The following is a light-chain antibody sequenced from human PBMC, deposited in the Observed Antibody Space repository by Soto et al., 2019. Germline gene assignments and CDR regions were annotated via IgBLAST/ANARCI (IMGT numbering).Light chain of an antibody. Sequence: DIVLTQSPATLSLSPGERATLSCRASQSVGSNLAWYQHKPGQAPRLLIYDASNRATGIPARFSGTGSGTDFTLTISSLEPEDFAVYYCQQRSNGPLFTFGPGTKVDIK. CDR2: DAS. J-gene: IGKJ3*01. V-gene: IGKV3-11*01. CDR3: QQRSNGPLFT. CDR1: QSVGSN.